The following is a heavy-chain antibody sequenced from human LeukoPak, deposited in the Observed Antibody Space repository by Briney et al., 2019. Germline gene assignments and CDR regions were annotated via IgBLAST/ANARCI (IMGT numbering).Heavy chain of an antibody. J-gene: IGHJ3*02. V-gene: IGHV3-48*02. D-gene: IGHD3-22*01. CDR3: ARVDWMIGAFDI. CDR1: GFTFSSYG. Sequence: GRSLRLSCEASGFTFSSYGMHWVRQAPGKGLEWVSYITSSSSTIYYADSVRGRFTISRDNAKNSLYLQMNSLRDEDTAVYYCARVDWMIGAFDIWGQGTMVTVSS. CDR2: ITSSSSTI.